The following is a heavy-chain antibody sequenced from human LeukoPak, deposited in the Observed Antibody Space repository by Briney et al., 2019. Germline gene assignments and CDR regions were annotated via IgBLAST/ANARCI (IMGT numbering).Heavy chain of an antibody. CDR1: GGSISSYY. D-gene: IGHD1-26*01. Sequence: SETLSLTCTVSGGSISSYYWSWIRQPPGKGLEWIGYIYYSGSTNYNPSLKSRVTISVDTSKNQFSLKLSSVTAADTAVYYCARDLGSRGGSYQHDYWGQGTLVTVSS. CDR3: ARDLGSRGGSYQHDY. J-gene: IGHJ4*02. V-gene: IGHV4-59*12. CDR2: IYYSGST.